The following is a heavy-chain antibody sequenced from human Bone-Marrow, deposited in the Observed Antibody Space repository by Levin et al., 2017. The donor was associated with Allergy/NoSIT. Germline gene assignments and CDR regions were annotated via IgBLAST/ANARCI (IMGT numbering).Heavy chain of an antibody. Sequence: GESLKISCGASGFSFTNAWMSWVRQAPGKGLEWVSRIKSKTDGGKTEYVAPVKGRFTISRDDSTNTLYLQMNNLKAEDTAVYYCTTVLIVVLPVALDYWGQGALVTVSS. V-gene: IGHV3-15*01. CDR3: TTVLIVVLPVALDY. CDR2: IKSKTDGGKT. D-gene: IGHD2-2*01. CDR1: GFSFTNAW. J-gene: IGHJ4*02.